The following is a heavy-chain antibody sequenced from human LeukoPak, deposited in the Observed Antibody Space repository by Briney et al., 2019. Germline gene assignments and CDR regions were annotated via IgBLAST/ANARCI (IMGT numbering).Heavy chain of an antibody. V-gene: IGHV4-59*01. J-gene: IGHJ4*02. Sequence: PSETLSLTCTVSGGSISSYYWSWIRQPPGKGLEWIGYIYYSGSTNYNPSLKSRVTISVDTSKNQFSLKLSSVTAADTAAYYCARGRGGYHYWGQGTLVTVSS. CDR3: ARGRGGYHY. D-gene: IGHD3-16*02. CDR2: IYYSGST. CDR1: GGSISSYY.